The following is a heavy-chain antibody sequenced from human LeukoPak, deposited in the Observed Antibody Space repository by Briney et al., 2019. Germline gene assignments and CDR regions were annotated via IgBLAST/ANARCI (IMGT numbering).Heavy chain of an antibody. CDR2: ISAYNGNT. Sequence: ASVKVSCKTSGYTFTYYGVSWVRQAPGQGLEWMGWISAYNGNTNYAQKLQGRVTMTTDTSTSTVYMELWSLRSDDTAVYYCARGPRGAAGTYYYYYGMDVWGQGTTVTVPS. CDR1: GYTFTYYG. J-gene: IGHJ6*02. D-gene: IGHD1-1*01. CDR3: ARGPRGAAGTYYYYYGMDV. V-gene: IGHV1-18*01.